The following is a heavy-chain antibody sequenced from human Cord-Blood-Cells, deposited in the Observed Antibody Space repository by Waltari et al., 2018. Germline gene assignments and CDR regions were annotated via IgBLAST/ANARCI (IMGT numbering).Heavy chain of an antibody. Sequence: QLQLQESGPGLVKPSETLSLTCTVSGGSISSSSYYWGWIRQPPGKGREWIGSIYYSGSTSYNPSRKSRVTISVDTSKNQFSLKLSSVTAADTAVYYCASPGADYYDSSGYLYYFDYWGQGTLVTVSS. V-gene: IGHV4-39*01. D-gene: IGHD3-22*01. CDR1: GGSISSSSYY. J-gene: IGHJ4*02. CDR3: ASPGADYYDSSGYLYYFDY. CDR2: IYYSGST.